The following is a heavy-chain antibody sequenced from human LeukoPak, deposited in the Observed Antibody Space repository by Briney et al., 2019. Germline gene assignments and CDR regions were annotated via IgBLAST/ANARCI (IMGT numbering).Heavy chain of an antibody. D-gene: IGHD3-22*01. J-gene: IGHJ4*02. CDR2: VYYNGNT. Sequence: PSETLSLTCTVSGGSIDTYYWTWIRQPPGKGLEWIGFVYYNGNTNYNPSLKSRVTISVDTSKNQFSLKLSSVTAADTAVYYCARHVKGRLLSPYYFDYWGQGTLVTVSS. V-gene: IGHV4-59*08. CDR1: GGSIDTYY. CDR3: ARHVKGRLLSPYYFDY.